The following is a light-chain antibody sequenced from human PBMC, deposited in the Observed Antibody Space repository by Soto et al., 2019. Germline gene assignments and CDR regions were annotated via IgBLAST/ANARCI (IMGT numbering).Light chain of an antibody. V-gene: IGLV2-14*01. Sequence: QSALTQPASVSGSPGQSITISCTGTSSDVGGYNYVSWYQQHPGKAPKLMIYDVSNRPSGVPNRFSGSKSGNTASLAISGLQGEDEADYYCSSYNSSLTAWVFGGGTKLTVL. CDR1: SSDVGGYNY. J-gene: IGLJ3*02. CDR3: SSYNSSLTAWV. CDR2: DVS.